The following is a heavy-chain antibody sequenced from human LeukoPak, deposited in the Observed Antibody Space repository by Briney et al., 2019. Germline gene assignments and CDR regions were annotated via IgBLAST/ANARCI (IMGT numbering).Heavy chain of an antibody. D-gene: IGHD6-6*01. Sequence: SETLSLTCTVSGGSISSYYWSWIRQPAGKGLEWIGRIYTSGSTNYNPSLKSRVTMSVDTSKNQFSLELSSVTAADTAVYYCARDGSRYSSSAGFDYWGQGTLVTVSS. V-gene: IGHV4-4*07. CDR3: ARDGSRYSSSAGFDY. CDR1: GGSISSYY. J-gene: IGHJ4*02. CDR2: IYTSGST.